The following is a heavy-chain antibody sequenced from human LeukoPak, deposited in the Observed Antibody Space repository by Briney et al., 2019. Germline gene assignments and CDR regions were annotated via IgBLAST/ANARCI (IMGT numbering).Heavy chain of an antibody. CDR1: GFTFSSYA. V-gene: IGHV3-23*01. J-gene: IGHJ6*02. D-gene: IGHD3-10*01. CDR2: ISGSGGST. Sequence: GGSLRLSCAASGFTFSSYAMSWVRQAPGKGLEWVSAISGSGGSTYYADSVKGRFTISRDNSKNTLYLQMNSPRAEDTAVYYCARYGSGSYWNYYYGMDVWGQGTTVTVSS. CDR3: ARYGSGSYWNYYYGMDV.